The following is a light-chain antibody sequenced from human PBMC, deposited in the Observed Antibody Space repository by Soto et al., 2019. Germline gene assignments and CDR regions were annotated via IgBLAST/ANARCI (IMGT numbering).Light chain of an antibody. CDR3: QQYDSWPLT. J-gene: IGKJ4*01. Sequence: EIVMTQSPGTLSVSTEEGATLSCRASQSVDRNLAWYQQKPGQAPRLLIYGASTRPTGIPDRFSGSGSGTEFSLTISSLHSEDFAAYYCQQYDSWPLTFGGGTKVEIK. CDR2: GAS. V-gene: IGKV3D-15*01. CDR1: QSVDRN.